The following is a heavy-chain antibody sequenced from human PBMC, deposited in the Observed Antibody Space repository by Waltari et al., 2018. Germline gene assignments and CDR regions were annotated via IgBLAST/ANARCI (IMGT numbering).Heavy chain of an antibody. CDR1: GGSFRSSDW. CDR3: AGGFYGWPFDY. J-gene: IGHJ4*02. CDR2: VHHSGST. D-gene: IGHD6-19*01. Sequence: QVQLKASGPGLVKPSETLSLACDVSGGSFRSSDWWGWVRQPPGKVLEWTGEVHHSGSTKYHPSRNSRVVLSVDTAKNRMSLTMKSVAAADTAVYYCAGGFYGWPFDYWGPGTLVIVAS. V-gene: IGHV4-4*02.